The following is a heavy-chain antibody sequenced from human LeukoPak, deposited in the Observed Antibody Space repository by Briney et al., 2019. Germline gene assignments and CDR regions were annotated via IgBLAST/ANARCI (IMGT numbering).Heavy chain of an antibody. CDR1: GYSFTSYW. D-gene: IGHD3-10*01. J-gene: IGHJ3*02. V-gene: IGHV5-51*01. CDR3: ARHVTMVRGVPDAFDI. CDR2: IYPGDSDT. Sequence: GESLKISCKGSGYSFTSYWIGWVRQMPGKGLEWMGIIYPGDSDTRYSPSFQGQVTISADKSISTAYLQWSSLKASDTAVYYCARHVTMVRGVPDAFDILGQGTMVTVSS.